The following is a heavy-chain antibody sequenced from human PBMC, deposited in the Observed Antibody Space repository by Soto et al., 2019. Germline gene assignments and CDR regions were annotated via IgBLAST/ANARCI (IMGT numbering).Heavy chain of an antibody. CDR2: INHSGST. D-gene: IGHD3-10*01. CDR3: ACTAGILLWFGELRYYFDF. CDR1: GGTFSGYY. Sequence: QVHLQQWGAGLLKPSETLSLTCAVYGGTFSGYYWSWIRQPPGKGLEWLGEINHSGSTNYNPSLTSRVTISMDTSKYQSSLKLSSVTAADTAVYYCACTAGILLWFGELRYYFDFWGQGTLVTV. J-gene: IGHJ4*02. V-gene: IGHV4-34*08.